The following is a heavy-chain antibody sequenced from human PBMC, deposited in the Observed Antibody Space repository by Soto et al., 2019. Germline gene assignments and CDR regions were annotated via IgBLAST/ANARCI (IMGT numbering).Heavy chain of an antibody. CDR1: GFTFSSYG. J-gene: IGHJ3*02. CDR2: IWYDGSNK. D-gene: IGHD2-15*01. CDR3: ARGNIVVVVAANVDAFDI. V-gene: IGHV3-33*01. Sequence: GGSLRLSCAASGFTFSSYGMHWVRQAPGKGLEWVAVIWYDGSNKYYADSVKGRFTISRDNSKNTLYLQMNSLRAEDTAVFYCARGNIVVVVAANVDAFDIWGQGTMVTVSS.